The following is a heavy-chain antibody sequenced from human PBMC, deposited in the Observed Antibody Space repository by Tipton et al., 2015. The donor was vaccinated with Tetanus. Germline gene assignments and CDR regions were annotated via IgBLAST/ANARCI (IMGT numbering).Heavy chain of an antibody. V-gene: IGHV4-61*01. CDR3: ARDRITGPTGRYYAMDV. D-gene: IGHD1-7*01. J-gene: IGHJ6*01. CDR2: IYYSGSA. Sequence: LRLSCTVSGGSLRSGNYQWNWIRQPPGKALEWVAHIYYSGSATYNPSVASRATVSIDMSKNQFSLRLTSATAADTAVYYCARDRITGPTGRYYAMDVWGQGTTVTVSS. CDR1: GGSLRSGNYQ.